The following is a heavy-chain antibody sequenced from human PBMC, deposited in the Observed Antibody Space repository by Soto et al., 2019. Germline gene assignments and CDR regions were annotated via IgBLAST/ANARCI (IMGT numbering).Heavy chain of an antibody. Sequence: QVQLVQSGAEVKKPGSSVKVSCKASGGTFSSYAISWVRQAPGQGLEWMGGIIPIFGTANYAQKFQGRVTITADESTRTAYMELSSLGSEDTAVYYCAREYYDFWSGYYGRNGMDVWGPGTTVTVSS. CDR1: GGTFSSYA. CDR3: AREYYDFWSGYYGRNGMDV. J-gene: IGHJ6*02. D-gene: IGHD3-3*01. V-gene: IGHV1-69*01. CDR2: IIPIFGTA.